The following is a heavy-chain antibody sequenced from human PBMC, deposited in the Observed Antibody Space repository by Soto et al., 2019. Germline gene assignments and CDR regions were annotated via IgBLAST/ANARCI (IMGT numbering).Heavy chain of an antibody. CDR2: ISWDGGST. CDR3: AKDKAGRTLHGWFDP. V-gene: IGHV3-43*01. J-gene: IGHJ5*02. Sequence: GGSLRLSCAASGFTFDDYTMHWVRQAPGKGLEWVSLISWDGGSTYYADSVKGRFTISRDNSKNSLYLQMNSLRTEDTALYYCAKDKAGRTLHGWFDPWGQGTLVTVSS. D-gene: IGHD1-1*01. CDR1: GFTFDDYT.